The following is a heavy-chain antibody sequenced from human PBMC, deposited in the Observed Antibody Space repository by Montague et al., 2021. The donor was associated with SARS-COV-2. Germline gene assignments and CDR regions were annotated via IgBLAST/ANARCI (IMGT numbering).Heavy chain of an antibody. J-gene: IGHJ5*02. CDR2: TYYRSKWYN. Sequence: CAISGDSVSSNSAAWNWIRQSPSRGLEWLGRTYYRSKWYNEYAVSVKSRITINPDTSKNQFSLQLNSVTPEDTAVYYCARDDPYRTNGVCYTGNWFDPWGQGTLVTVSS. CDR3: ARDDPYRTNGVCYTGNWFDP. CDR1: GDSVSSNSAA. V-gene: IGHV6-1*01. D-gene: IGHD2-8*01.